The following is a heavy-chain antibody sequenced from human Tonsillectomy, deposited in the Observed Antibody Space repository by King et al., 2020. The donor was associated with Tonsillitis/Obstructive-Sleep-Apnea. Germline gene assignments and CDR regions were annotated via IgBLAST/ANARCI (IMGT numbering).Heavy chain of an antibody. Sequence: QLVQSGAEVKKPGASVKVSCKASGYTFTDYSLHWVRQAPGQGLECMGWINPNSGGTNYAQKFRGRVTMTRDTSISTAYMELSRLKSDDTAVYYCARLLGQQLLSDFDYWGQGTLVTVPS. CDR3: ARLLGQQLLSDFDY. D-gene: IGHD4-11*01. V-gene: IGHV1-2*02. CDR1: GYTFTDYS. J-gene: IGHJ4*02. CDR2: INPNSGGT.